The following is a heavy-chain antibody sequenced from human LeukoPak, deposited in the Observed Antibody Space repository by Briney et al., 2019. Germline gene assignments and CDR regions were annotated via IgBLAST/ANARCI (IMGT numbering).Heavy chain of an antibody. V-gene: IGHV4-38-2*02. J-gene: IGHJ4*02. Sequence: SETMSLTCSVSGHSMKSGYSWAWIRQAPGKGLEWIGSISHSGTASYSPSLKGRGTISVDKSKNQFSLKLSSVTAADTAVYYCASIIAVAGTWTFDYWGQGTLVTVSS. CDR1: GHSMKSGYS. CDR2: ISHSGTA. CDR3: ASIIAVAGTWTFDY. D-gene: IGHD6-19*01.